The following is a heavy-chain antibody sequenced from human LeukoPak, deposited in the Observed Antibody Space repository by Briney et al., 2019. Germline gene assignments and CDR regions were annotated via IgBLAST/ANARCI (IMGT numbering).Heavy chain of an antibody. J-gene: IGHJ4*02. Sequence: GGSLRLSCAASGFTFSSYEMNWVRQAPGKGLEWVSYISSSGSTIYYADSVKGRFTISRDNAKNSLYLQMNSLRAEDTAVYYCARWGDHDPHYFDYWGQGTLVTVSS. CDR1: GFTFSSYE. V-gene: IGHV3-48*03. CDR2: ISSSGSTI. CDR3: ARWGDHDPHYFDY. D-gene: IGHD3-16*01.